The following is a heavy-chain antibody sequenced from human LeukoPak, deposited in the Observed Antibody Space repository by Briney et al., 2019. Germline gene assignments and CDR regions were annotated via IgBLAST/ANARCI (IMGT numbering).Heavy chain of an antibody. V-gene: IGHV3-30*18. J-gene: IGHJ4*02. CDR1: GFTFSSYG. CDR3: AKDLGLLWFGEAFDY. D-gene: IGHD3-10*01. Sequence: GGSLRLSCAASGFTFSSYGMHWVRQAPGKGLEWVAVISYDGSNKYYADSVKGRFTISRDNSKNTLYLQMNSLRAEDTAVYYCAKDLGLLWFGEAFDYWGQGTLVTVSS. CDR2: ISYDGSNK.